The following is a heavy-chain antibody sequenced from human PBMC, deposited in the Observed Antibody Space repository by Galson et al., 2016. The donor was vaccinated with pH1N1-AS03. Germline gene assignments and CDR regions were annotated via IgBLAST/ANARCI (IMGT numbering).Heavy chain of an antibody. CDR2: IDSSGDNK. J-gene: IGHJ4*02. CDR1: GFILSSYE. Sequence: SLRLSCAASGFILSSYEMNWVRQAPGKGLEWVSYIDSSGDNKDYADSVKGRYSISRDNAKKTPNLQMNGLTAEDTAVSYWASRYDSNGYSYYFDLGGRGTLVTVSS. CDR3: ASRYDSNGYSYYFDL. V-gene: IGHV3-48*03. D-gene: IGHD3-22*01.